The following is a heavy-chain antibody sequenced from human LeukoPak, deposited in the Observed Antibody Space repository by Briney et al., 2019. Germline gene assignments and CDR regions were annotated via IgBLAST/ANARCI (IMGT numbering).Heavy chain of an antibody. V-gene: IGHV4-30-4*02. Sequence: SETLSLTCTVSGGSISSGDYYWSWIRQPPGKGLEWIGYIYYSGSTYYNPSLKSRITISVDTSKNQFSLKLSSVTAADTAVYYCARQDGEMALDLWGRGTLVTVSS. CDR1: GGSISSGDYY. CDR2: IYYSGST. J-gene: IGHJ2*01. CDR3: ARQDGEMALDL. D-gene: IGHD2-21*01.